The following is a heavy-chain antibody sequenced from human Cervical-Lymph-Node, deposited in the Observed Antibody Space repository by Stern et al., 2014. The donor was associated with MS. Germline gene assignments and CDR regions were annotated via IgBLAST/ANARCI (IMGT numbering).Heavy chain of an antibody. CDR2: VIPTFGSA. V-gene: IGHV1-69*01. J-gene: IGHJ4*02. Sequence: QMQLVQSGAEVKKPGSSVTVSCKAAGGTFSTYVINWMRQAPGQGLEWVGGVIPTFGSANYAQKFQGRVSITADESTTTAYMELSSLQSEDTAVYYCARGADYYDSSTYSYFWGQGTLVTVSS. CDR3: ARGADYYDSSTYSYF. D-gene: IGHD3-22*01. CDR1: GGTFSTYV.